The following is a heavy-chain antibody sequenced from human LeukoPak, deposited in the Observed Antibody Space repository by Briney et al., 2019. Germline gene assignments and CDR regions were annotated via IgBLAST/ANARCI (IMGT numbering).Heavy chain of an antibody. D-gene: IGHD3-22*01. CDR2: TYSGDTK. V-gene: IGHV3-53*01. CDR1: GFIVRSNH. J-gene: IGHJ4*02. Sequence: PGGSLRLSCAAFGFIVRSNHINWVRQAPGKGLEWVSITYSGDTKYYADSVKGRVTISRDNSKNTLYLQMNSLRAEDTAVYYCARYSSGYPFDYWGQGTLVTVSS. CDR3: ARYSSGYPFDY.